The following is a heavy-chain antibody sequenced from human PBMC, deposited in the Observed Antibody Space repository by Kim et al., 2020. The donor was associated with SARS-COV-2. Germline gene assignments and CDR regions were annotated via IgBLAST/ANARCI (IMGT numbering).Heavy chain of an antibody. D-gene: IGHD4-17*01. Sequence: GGSLRLSCAASGFTFSSYSMNWVRQAPGKGLEWVSSISSSSSYIYYADSVKGRFTISRDNAKNSLYLQMNSLRAEDTAVYYCARAYGDYGGRDWDYYYYYGMDVWGQGTTVTVSS. CDR2: ISSSSSYI. V-gene: IGHV3-21*01. CDR3: ARAYGDYGGRDWDYYYYYGMDV. CDR1: GFTFSSYS. J-gene: IGHJ6*02.